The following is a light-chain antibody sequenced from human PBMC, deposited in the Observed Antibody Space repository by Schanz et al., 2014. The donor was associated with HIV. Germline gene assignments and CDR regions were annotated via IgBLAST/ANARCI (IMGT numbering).Light chain of an antibody. CDR1: SSDVGGYNY. V-gene: IGLV2-14*03. Sequence: QSALTQPASVSGSPGQSITISCTGTSSDVGGYNYVSWYQQHPGKAPKLMIYDVTNRPSGVSNRFSGSKSGNTASLTISGLQAEDEADYYCSSYRSGSPLWVFGGGTKVTVL. CDR2: DVT. J-gene: IGLJ3*02. CDR3: SSYRSGSPLWV.